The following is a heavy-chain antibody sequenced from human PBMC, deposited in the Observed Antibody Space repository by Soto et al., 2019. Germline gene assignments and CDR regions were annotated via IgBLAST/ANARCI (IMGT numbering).Heavy chain of an antibody. CDR2: ISGSGGRT. V-gene: IGHV3-23*01. Sequence: EVQLLESGGGLIQPGGSLRLSCEASGFTFSNYGMTWVRLAPGKGLEGVSTISGSGGRTFYADPVKGRFTISRDNSKNTLYLQMNSLRAEDTAVYYCAKEMIASTLADFFDYWGQGTLVTVSS. D-gene: IGHD2-21*01. J-gene: IGHJ4*02. CDR1: GFTFSNYG. CDR3: AKEMIASTLADFFDY.